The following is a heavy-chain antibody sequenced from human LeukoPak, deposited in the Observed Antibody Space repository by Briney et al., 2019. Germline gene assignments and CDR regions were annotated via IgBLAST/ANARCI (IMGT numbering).Heavy chain of an antibody. CDR3: VSFYETY. CDR1: GNYW. J-gene: IGHJ4*02. Sequence: TGGSLRLSCAASGNYWMHWVRQAPGKGLVWVSHINGDGSWTSYADSVKGRFTISKDNAKNTVYLQMNNLRVEDTAVYYCVSFYETYWGRGTLVTVSS. V-gene: IGHV3-74*01. CDR2: INGDGSWT. D-gene: IGHD2-2*01.